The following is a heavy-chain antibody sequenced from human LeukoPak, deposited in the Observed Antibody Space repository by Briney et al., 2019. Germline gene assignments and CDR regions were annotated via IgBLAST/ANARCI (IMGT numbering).Heavy chain of an antibody. CDR2: ISGGGGST. Sequence: GGSLRLSCAASGFTFTSYSMNWVRQAPGKGLKWVSTISGGGGSTYYADSVKGRFTISRDNSKNTLYLQVNSLRAEDTAVYYCAKGGKWDVTPFDYWGQGTLVTVSS. CDR1: GFTFTSYS. D-gene: IGHD1-26*01. V-gene: IGHV3-23*01. CDR3: AKGGKWDVTPFDY. J-gene: IGHJ4*02.